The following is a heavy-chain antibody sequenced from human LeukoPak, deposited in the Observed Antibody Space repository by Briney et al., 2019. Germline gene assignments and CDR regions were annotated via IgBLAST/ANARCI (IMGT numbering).Heavy chain of an antibody. D-gene: IGHD3-3*01. CDR2: VHLDGRT. J-gene: IGHJ4*02. CDR3: AREGGFYRPLDY. CDR1: GGSVTSTNW. Sequence: PSETLSLTCAVSGGSVTSTNWWTWVRQPPGKGLEWIGEVHLDGRTNYNPSLTGRLTMSVDLYENHISLKLTSVTAADTAVYYCAREGGFYRPLDYSGQGTLVTVSS. V-gene: IGHV4-4*02.